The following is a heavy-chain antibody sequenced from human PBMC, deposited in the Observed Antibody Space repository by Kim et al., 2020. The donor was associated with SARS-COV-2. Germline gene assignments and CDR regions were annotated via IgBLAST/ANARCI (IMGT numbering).Heavy chain of an antibody. D-gene: IGHD1-26*01. V-gene: IGHV3-23*01. J-gene: IGHJ4*02. Sequence: TDYSHSVKRRFPIPRDNSKNTLYLKMNSLRAEDTAVYYCAREVGDTSYFDSWGQGTLVTVSS. CDR2: T. CDR3: AREVGDTSYFDS.